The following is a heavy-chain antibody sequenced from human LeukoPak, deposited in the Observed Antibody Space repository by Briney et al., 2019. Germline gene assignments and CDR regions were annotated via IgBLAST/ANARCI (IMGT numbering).Heavy chain of an antibody. V-gene: IGHV3-23*01. CDR3: ASGDGDLPLDY. Sequence: GGSLRLSCAASGFTFSSYGMSWVRQAPGKGLEWVSAISGSGGSTYYADSVKGRFTISRDNAKNSLYLQMNSLRAEDTAVYYCASGDGDLPLDYWGQGTLVTVSS. CDR1: GFTFSSYG. D-gene: IGHD3-10*01. CDR2: ISGSGGST. J-gene: IGHJ4*02.